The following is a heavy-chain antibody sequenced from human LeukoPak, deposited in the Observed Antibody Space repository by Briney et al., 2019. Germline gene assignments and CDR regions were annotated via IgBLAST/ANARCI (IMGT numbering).Heavy chain of an antibody. CDR2: IRSKAYGGTT. CDR3: TRVEMATLNYFDY. Sequence: GGSLRLSCTASGFTFGDYAMSWVCQAPGKGLEWVGFIRSKAYGGTTEYAASVKGRFTISRDDSKSIAYLQMNSLKTEDTAVYYCTRVEMATLNYFDYWGQGTLVTVSS. V-gene: IGHV3-49*04. CDR1: GFTFGDYA. J-gene: IGHJ4*02. D-gene: IGHD5-24*01.